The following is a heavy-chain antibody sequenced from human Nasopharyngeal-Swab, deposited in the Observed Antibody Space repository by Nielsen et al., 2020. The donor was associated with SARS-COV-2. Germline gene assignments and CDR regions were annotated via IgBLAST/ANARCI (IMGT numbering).Heavy chain of an antibody. CDR1: GFPFRNHY. CDR2: IRQDAREQ. CDR3: ARESVVTGMDDATDI. J-gene: IGHJ3*02. Sequence: GESLKISCAASGFPFRNHYMTWVRQPPGKGLEWVANIRQDAREQFYVDSVKGRFTISRDNAKNSLYLQMDSLRADDTAVYYCARESVVTGMDDATDIWGQGTMVTVS. D-gene: IGHD2-21*02. V-gene: IGHV3-7*04.